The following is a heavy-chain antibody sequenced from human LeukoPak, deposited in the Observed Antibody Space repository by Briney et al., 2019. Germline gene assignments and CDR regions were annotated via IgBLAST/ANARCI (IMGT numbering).Heavy chain of an antibody. CDR3: AKDTSIAAAGIRDTFDY. Sequence: GGSLRLSCAASGFTFSSYGMHWVRQAPGKGLEWVAFIRYDGSNKYYADSVKGRFTISRDNSKNTLYLQMNSLRADDTAVYYCAKDTSIAAAGIRDTFDYWGQGTLVTVSS. V-gene: IGHV3-30*02. J-gene: IGHJ4*02. D-gene: IGHD6-13*01. CDR2: IRYDGSNK. CDR1: GFTFSSYG.